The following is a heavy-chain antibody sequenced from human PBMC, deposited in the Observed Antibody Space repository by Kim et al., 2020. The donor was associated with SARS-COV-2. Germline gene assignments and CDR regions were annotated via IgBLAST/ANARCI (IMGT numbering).Heavy chain of an antibody. CDR3: AREDITVSP. CDR1: GASISNTSFY. D-gene: IGHD6-19*01. J-gene: IGHJ5*02. CDR2: VYSSGTT. V-gene: IGHV4-39*02. Sequence: SETLSLTCSVSGASISNTSFYWGWIRHPPGKGLEWIGSVYSSGTTYYNPSLKSRVTIHVDTSKNQFSLNLRSVTAADTAVYYCAREDITVSPWGQGTLVTVSS.